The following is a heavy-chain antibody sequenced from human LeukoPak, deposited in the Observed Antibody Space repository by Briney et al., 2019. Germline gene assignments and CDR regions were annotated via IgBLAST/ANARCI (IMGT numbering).Heavy chain of an antibody. CDR2: IGTAGDT. V-gene: IGHV3-13*01. J-gene: IGHJ4*02. Sequence: GSLRLSCAASGFTFSSYDMHWVRQATGKGLEWVSAIGTAGDTYYPGSVKGRLTISRENAKNSLFLQMTSLRAEDTAVYYCARDADGPLDYWGQGTLVTVSS. CDR3: ARDADGPLDY. CDR1: GFTFSSYD. D-gene: IGHD5-24*01.